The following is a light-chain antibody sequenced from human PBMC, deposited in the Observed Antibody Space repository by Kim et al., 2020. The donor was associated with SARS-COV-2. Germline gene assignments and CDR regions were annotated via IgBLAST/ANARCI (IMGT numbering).Light chain of an antibody. CDR1: QDISYR. J-gene: IGKJ2*01. CDR2: DAS. CDR3: MQYDDLPYT. V-gene: IGKV1-33*01. Sequence: DIQMTQSPSSLSAFAGDRVTITCQASQDISYRLNWYQQKPGKAPKVVIADASNLQSGAQSRFSGSGSGTEFTFSINNLQPEDIATYYCMQYDDLPYTLGRGTKLEI.